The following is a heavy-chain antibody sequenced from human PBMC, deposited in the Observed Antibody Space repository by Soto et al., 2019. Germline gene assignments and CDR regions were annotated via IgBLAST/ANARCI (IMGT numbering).Heavy chain of an antibody. CDR2: SSYNGGT. J-gene: IGHJ4*02. V-gene: IGHV4-39*01. CDR3: ARHRIEVVWRGFDF. CDR1: TDSSSFTNSY. D-gene: IGHD3-10*01. Sequence: SETLSLTCTVSTDSSSFTNSYWGWIRQPPGKGLQWIGSSSYNGGTFYNPSLQGRVVISFDTSKKQSSLQVTSVTAADTAVYFCARHRIEVVWRGFDFWGQGSPVTVPQ.